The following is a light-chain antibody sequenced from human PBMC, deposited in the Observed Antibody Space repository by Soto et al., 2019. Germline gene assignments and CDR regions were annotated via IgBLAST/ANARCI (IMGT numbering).Light chain of an antibody. CDR3: QQYENLPPT. Sequence: DIRMTQSPSSLSASVGDRITITCQASQDINNFLNWYQQKPGKAPRLLIYDTSNVEGGVPLRFSGTGSGTDFTFTISSLQPEDIATYYCQQYENLPPTFGGGTKVEIK. V-gene: IGKV1-33*01. CDR2: DTS. CDR1: QDINNF. J-gene: IGKJ4*01.